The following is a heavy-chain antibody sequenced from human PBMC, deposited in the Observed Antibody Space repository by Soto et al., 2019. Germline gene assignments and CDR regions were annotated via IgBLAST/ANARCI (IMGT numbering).Heavy chain of an antibody. Sequence: ASVKVSCKASGYTFTGYYMHWVRQAPGQGLEWMGWINPNSGGTNYAQKFQGWVTMTRDTSISTAYMELSRLRSDDTAVYYCARGITMVREGPYYFDYWGQGTLVTVSS. J-gene: IGHJ4*02. D-gene: IGHD3-10*01. CDR1: GYTFTGYY. V-gene: IGHV1-2*04. CDR2: INPNSGGT. CDR3: ARGITMVREGPYYFDY.